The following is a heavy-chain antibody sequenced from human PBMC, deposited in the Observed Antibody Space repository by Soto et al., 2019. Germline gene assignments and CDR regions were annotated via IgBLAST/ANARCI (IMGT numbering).Heavy chain of an antibody. Sequence: QVQLVESGGGVVQPGRSLRLSCAASGFTFSSYGMHWVRQAPGKGLEWVAVIWYDGSNKYYADSVKGRFTISRDNSKNTLYLQMNTLSAEDTAVYYCARENEHLAPLESDYYVMDVWGQGTTVTVSS. J-gene: IGHJ6*02. D-gene: IGHD3-3*01. CDR2: IWYDGSNK. CDR1: GFTFSSYG. CDR3: ARENEHLAPLESDYYVMDV. V-gene: IGHV3-33*01.